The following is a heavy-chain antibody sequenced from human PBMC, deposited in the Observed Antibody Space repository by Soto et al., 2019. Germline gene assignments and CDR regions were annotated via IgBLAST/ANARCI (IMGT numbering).Heavy chain of an antibody. CDR1: GGSISSGGYY. CDR3: ARTGERWILGYYFDY. CDR2: IYYSGST. Sequence: SETLSLTCTVSGGSISSGGYYWSWIRQHPGKGLEWIGYIYYSGSTYYNPSLKSRVTISVDTSKNQFPLKLSSVTAADTAVYYCARTGERWILGYYFDYWGQGTLVTVS. J-gene: IGHJ4*02. V-gene: IGHV4-31*03. D-gene: IGHD2-2*03.